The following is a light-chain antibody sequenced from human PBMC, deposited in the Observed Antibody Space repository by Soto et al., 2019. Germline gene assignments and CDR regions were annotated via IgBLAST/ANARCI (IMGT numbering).Light chain of an antibody. V-gene: IGKV3-20*01. J-gene: IGKJ1*01. CDR3: QQYDTSPRT. Sequence: EIVLTQFPGTLSLSPWERATLSCRASQSVTSSSLAWYQQKVGRAPRVLIYGASNRATGIPDRFSGSGSGTDFTLTITRLEPEDFAVYYCQQYDTSPRTFGQGTKVDI. CDR1: QSVTSSS. CDR2: GAS.